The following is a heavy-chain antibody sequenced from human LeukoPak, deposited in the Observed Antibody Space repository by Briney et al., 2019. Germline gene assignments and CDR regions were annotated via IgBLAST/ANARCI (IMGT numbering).Heavy chain of an antibody. CDR2: ISAYNGNT. Sequence: ASVKVSCKASGYTFTSYGISWVRQAPGQGLEWMGWISAYNGNTNYAQMLQGRVTMTTDTSTSTAYMELRSLRSDDTAVYYCARDVDRYCSSTSCSFDYWGQGTLVTVSS. CDR3: ARDVDRYCSSTSCSFDY. D-gene: IGHD2-2*01. V-gene: IGHV1-18*01. J-gene: IGHJ4*02. CDR1: GYTFTSYG.